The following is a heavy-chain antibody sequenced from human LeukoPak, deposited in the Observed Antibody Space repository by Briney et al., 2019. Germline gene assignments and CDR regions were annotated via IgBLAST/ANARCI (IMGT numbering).Heavy chain of an antibody. J-gene: IGHJ4*02. CDR3: ASVSRNCSGVSCYSRLLDY. Sequence: PGGSLRLSCAACGFTYSSYDMEWVRQATGKGGEYVSDIRSNGGSTYYAHSLKGRFTISTDHSKNTLYLQIGSLRAEDMAVYYCASVSRNCSGVSCYSRLLDYWGQGTLVPVSS. CDR1: GFTYSSYD. D-gene: IGHD2-15*01. CDR2: IRSNGGST. V-gene: IGHV3-64*01.